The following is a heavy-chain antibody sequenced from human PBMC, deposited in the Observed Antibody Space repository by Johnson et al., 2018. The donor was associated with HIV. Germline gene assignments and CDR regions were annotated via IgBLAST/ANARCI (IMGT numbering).Heavy chain of an antibody. Sequence: VQLVESGGGVVRPGGSLRLSCAASGFTFDDYGMSWVRLAPGKGLEWVSGISWNSGSIGSADSVKGRFTISRDSAKNSLYLQMNSLRAEDTALYYCAKGGDYGEDDAFDIWGPGTRVTVSS. V-gene: IGHV3-20*04. J-gene: IGHJ3*02. CDR1: GFTFDDYG. CDR2: ISWNSGSI. CDR3: AKGGDYGEDDAFDI. D-gene: IGHD2-21*01.